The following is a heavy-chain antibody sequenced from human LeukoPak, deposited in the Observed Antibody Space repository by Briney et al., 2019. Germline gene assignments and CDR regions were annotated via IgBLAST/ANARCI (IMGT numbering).Heavy chain of an antibody. Sequence: QPGGSLRLSCAASGFTFSSYAMDWVRQAPGKGLEWVAVISYDGSNKYYADSVKGRFTISRDNSKNTLYLQMNSLRAEDTAVYYCAREGTPGLRSKKYSSSWYVPYWGQGTLVAVSS. D-gene: IGHD6-13*01. V-gene: IGHV3-30-3*01. CDR1: GFTFSSYA. J-gene: IGHJ4*02. CDR3: AREGTPGLRSKKYSSSWYVPY. CDR2: ISYDGSNK.